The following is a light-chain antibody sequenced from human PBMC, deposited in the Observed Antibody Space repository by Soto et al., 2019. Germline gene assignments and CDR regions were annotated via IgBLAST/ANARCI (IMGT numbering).Light chain of an antibody. V-gene: IGKV3-20*01. CDR3: QQYGRSPPFT. CDR1: QSVSSTY. J-gene: IGKJ2*01. Sequence: EIVLTQSPGTLSLSPGERATLSCRASQSVSSTYIAGYQQNPGQAPRLLIYGASSRATGIPDRFSGSGSGTDFTLTISRMEPEAFAVYFCQQYGRSPPFTFGQGTKVEIK. CDR2: GAS.